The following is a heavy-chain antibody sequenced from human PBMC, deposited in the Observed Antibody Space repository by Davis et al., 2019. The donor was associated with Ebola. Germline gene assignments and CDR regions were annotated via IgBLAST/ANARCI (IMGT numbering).Heavy chain of an antibody. CDR3: ARDGYSGSYGY. D-gene: IGHD1-26*01. Sequence: AASVKVSCKASGYTFTSYYMHWVRQAPGQGLEWMGIINPSGGSTSYAQKFQGRVTMTTDTSTSTAYMELRSLRSDDTAVYYCARDGYSGSYGYWGQGTLVTVSS. CDR2: INPSGGST. J-gene: IGHJ4*02. V-gene: IGHV1-46*01. CDR1: GYTFTSYY.